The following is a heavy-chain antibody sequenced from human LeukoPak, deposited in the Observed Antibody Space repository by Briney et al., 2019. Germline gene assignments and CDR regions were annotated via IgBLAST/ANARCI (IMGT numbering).Heavy chain of an antibody. D-gene: IGHD2-8*02. CDR2: MYYRRST. CDR1: VGSITIYY. CDR3: ARATTTYCNGGVCPNFDY. J-gene: IGHJ4*02. V-gene: IGHV4-59*01. Sequence: SETLSLTCTVSVGSITIYYGSCIRDPPGEGLEGIGYMYYRRSTNYNPSLQSRVTISVDTSRNQFSLQLTSVTAADTALYYCARATTTYCNGGVCPNFDYWGQGTLVTVSS.